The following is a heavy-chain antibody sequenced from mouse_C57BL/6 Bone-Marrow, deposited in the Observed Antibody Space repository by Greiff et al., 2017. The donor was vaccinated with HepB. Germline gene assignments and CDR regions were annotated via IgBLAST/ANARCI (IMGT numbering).Heavy chain of an antibody. V-gene: IGHV2-4*01. CDR3: AKSFYYAMDY. Sequence: VKLVESGPGLVQPSQSLSITCTVSGFSLTSYGVHWVRQPPGKGLEWLGVIWSGGSTDYNAAFISRLSISKDNSKSQVFFKMNSLQADDTAIYYCAKSFYYAMDYWGQGTSVTVSS. CDR1: GFSLTSYG. CDR2: IWSGGST. J-gene: IGHJ4*01.